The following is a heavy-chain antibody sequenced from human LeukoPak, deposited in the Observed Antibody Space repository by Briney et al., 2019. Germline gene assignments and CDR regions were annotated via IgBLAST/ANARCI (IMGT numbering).Heavy chain of an antibody. Sequence: SETLSLTCAVYGGSFSGYYWSWIRQPPGKGLEWIGEINHSGSTNYNPSLKSRVTISVDRSKNQFSLKLSSVTAADTAVYYCARAEHDYGDYSDAFDIWGQGTMVTVSS. D-gene: IGHD4-17*01. V-gene: IGHV4-34*01. CDR3: ARAEHDYGDYSDAFDI. J-gene: IGHJ3*02. CDR2: INHSGST. CDR1: GGSFSGYY.